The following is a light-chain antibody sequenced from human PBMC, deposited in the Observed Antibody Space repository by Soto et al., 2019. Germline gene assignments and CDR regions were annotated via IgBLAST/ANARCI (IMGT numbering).Light chain of an antibody. CDR3: QQYGSSLFT. CDR1: QSVSSSY. Sequence: ISLTQSPATLSLSPGERATLSCRASQSVSSSYLAWYQQKPGQAPRLLIHGASTRATGLPDRFSGSGSGTDFTLTISRLEPEDFAVYYCQQYGSSLFTFGPGTKVDIK. CDR2: GAS. V-gene: IGKV3-20*01. J-gene: IGKJ3*01.